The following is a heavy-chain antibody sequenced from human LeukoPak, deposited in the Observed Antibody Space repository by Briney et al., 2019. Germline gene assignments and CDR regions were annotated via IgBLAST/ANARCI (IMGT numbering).Heavy chain of an antibody. CDR3: AREMGGYPFDY. Sequence: GGSLRLSCTASGFTFCDYAMNWVRQAPGKGLEWVSYISITGITTYYADSVKGRFTIPRDNAKNSLCLQMNSLRAEDTAVYYCAREMGGYPFDYWGQGTLVTVSS. CDR2: ISITGITT. V-gene: IGHV3-48*03. CDR1: GFTFCDYA. J-gene: IGHJ4*02. D-gene: IGHD5-12*01.